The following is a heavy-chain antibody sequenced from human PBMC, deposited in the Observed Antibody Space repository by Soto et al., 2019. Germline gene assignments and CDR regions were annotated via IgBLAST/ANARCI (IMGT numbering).Heavy chain of an antibody. J-gene: IGHJ4*02. V-gene: IGHV3-23*01. CDR1: GFTFSSYA. Sequence: GGSLRLSCAASGFTFSSYAMSWVRQAPGKGLEWVSVISGSDDSTYYADSVKGRFTISRDNSKNTLYLQMNSLRAEDTAVYYCAKGFRGGGAFDYWGQGTLVTVSS. CDR2: ISGSDDST. D-gene: IGHD2-15*01. CDR3: AKGFRGGGAFDY.